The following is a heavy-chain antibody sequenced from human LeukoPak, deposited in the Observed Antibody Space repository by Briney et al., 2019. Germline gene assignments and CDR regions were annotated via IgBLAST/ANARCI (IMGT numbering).Heavy chain of an antibody. CDR3: AAKSGAFDY. V-gene: IGHV1-24*01. D-gene: IGHD3-10*01. J-gene: IGHJ4*02. CDR1: GYTLSELS. Sequence: GASVKVSCKVSGYTLSELSMHWVRQAPAKGLKWMGGFDPEDGETIYAQKFQGRVTMTEDSSTDIAYMELSSLRSEDTAVYYCAAKSGAFDYWGQGTQVTVSS. CDR2: FDPEDGET.